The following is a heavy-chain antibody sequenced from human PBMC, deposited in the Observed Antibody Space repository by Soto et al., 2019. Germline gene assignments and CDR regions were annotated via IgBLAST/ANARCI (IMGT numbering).Heavy chain of an antibody. Sequence: SLRRSCAASGFTFINSWMHWVRQAPGKGLVWVSRIKSDGTYTNYADSVKGRFTISRDNAESTLYLQMNSLRVEDTAVYFCATGDSGYLRXGYWGQGTQVTVSS. V-gene: IGHV3-74*01. CDR3: ATGDSGYLRXGY. CDR2: IKSDGTYT. J-gene: IGHJ4*02. CDR1: GFTFINSW. D-gene: IGHD5-12*01.